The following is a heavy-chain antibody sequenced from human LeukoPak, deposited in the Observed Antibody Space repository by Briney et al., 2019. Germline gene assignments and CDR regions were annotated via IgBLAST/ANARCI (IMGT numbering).Heavy chain of an antibody. CDR2: IYYSGST. J-gene: IGHJ4*02. CDR3: ARYLSLYYFDY. V-gene: IGHV4-59*01. D-gene: IGHD2/OR15-2a*01. CDR1: GGSISSYY. Sequence: SETLSLICTVSGGSISSYYWSWIRQPPGKGLEWIGYIYYSGSTNYNPSLKSRVTISVDTSKNQFSLKLSSVTAADTAVYYCARYLSLYYFDYWGQGALVTVSS.